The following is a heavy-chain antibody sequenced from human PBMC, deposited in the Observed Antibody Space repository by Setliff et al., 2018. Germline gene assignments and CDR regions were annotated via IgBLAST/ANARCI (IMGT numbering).Heavy chain of an antibody. V-gene: IGHV3-74*01. Sequence: GGSLRLSCAASGFTFNNYWMHWVRQAPGKGLEWVSRINTDGSSTSYTDSVKGRFTISRDNAKNSLYLQMNSLRVEDTALYYCAKVKDPFGMVRGVIESWGQGTLGTVSS. D-gene: IGHD3-10*01. CDR3: AKVKDPFGMVRGVIES. CDR2: INTDGSST. CDR1: GFTFNNYW. J-gene: IGHJ5*01.